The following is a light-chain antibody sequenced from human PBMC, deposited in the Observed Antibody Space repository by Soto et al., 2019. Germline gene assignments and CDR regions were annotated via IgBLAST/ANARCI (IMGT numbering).Light chain of an antibody. V-gene: IGLV1-44*01. CDR3: ATRDDSLNGL. CDR1: RSNIGSKT. CDR2: SNN. Sequence: QSVLTQPPSASGTPGQKVTISCSGSRSNIGSKTVNWYQQLPGTAPKLLIYSNNQRPSGVPDRFSGSKSGTSVSLAISGLQSEDEADYYCATRDDSLNGLFGTGTKVTVL. J-gene: IGLJ1*01.